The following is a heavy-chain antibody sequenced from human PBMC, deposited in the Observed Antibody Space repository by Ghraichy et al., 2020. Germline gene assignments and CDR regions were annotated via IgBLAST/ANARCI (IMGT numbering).Heavy chain of an antibody. J-gene: IGHJ4*02. CDR1: GGSISNYY. Sequence: SETLSLTCSVFGGSISNYYWSWIRQPPGKGLEWIAYIYYTGSTNYNPSLKSRVTLSLDTSKNQFSLKLNSVTAADTAVYYCARDTTGLVANFDYWGRGLLVTVSS. CDR2: IYYTGST. V-gene: IGHV4-59*01. D-gene: IGHD2-2*01. CDR3: ARDTTGLVANFDY.